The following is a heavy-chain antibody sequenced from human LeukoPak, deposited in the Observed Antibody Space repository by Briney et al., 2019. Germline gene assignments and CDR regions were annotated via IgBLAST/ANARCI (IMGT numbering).Heavy chain of an antibody. CDR2: IYYSGST. D-gene: IGHD1-26*01. Sequence: SETLSLTCTVSGGSISSYYWGWIRQPPGKGLEWIGYIYYSGSTNYNPSLKSRVTISVDTSKNQFSLKLSSVTAADTAVYYCARGYSGSYLVDYWGQGTLVTVSS. J-gene: IGHJ4*02. V-gene: IGHV4-59*01. CDR3: ARGYSGSYLVDY. CDR1: GGSISSYY.